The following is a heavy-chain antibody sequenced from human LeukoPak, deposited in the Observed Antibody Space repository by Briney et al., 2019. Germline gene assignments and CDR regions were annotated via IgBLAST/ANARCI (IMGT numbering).Heavy chain of an antibody. J-gene: IGHJ4*02. CDR1: GFTFSSCE. V-gene: IGHV3-48*03. CDR2: ISSSGSIT. CDR3: ARGISPLDY. Sequence: PGGSLRLSCAASGFTFSSCEMNWVRQAPGKGLEWVSYISSSGSITYYADSVKGRFTISRDNAKNSLYLQMNSLRAEDTAAYYCARGISPLDYWGQGTLVTVSS.